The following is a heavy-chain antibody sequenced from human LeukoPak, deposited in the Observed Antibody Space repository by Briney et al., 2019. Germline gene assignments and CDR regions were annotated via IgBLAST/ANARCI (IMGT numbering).Heavy chain of an antibody. D-gene: IGHD2-21*02. CDR2: IYHGGST. CDR3: ARDLASCAGDCYSDGFDY. V-gene: IGHV4-38-2*02. CDR1: GYSISSGYY. Sequence: LSETLSLTCTVSGYSISSGYYWGWIRQSPGKGLEWIGSIYHGGSTYYNPSLRSRVIVSVDTSKNHFSLKMSSVTAADTAVYYCARDLASCAGDCYSDGFDYWGQGALVTVSS. J-gene: IGHJ4*02.